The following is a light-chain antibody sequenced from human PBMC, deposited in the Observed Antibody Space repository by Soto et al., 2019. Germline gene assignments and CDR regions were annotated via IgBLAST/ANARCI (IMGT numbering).Light chain of an antibody. CDR1: HSVSSY. J-gene: IGKJ4*01. CDR2: DAS. CDR3: QQHTNWPLT. V-gene: IGKV3-11*01. Sequence: ETVLTQSPATLSLSPGEGATLSCRASHSVSSYLAWYQQKPGQTPRLLIYDASTRATGIPARFSGSGSGTDFTLNISSLEPEDFAVYYCQQHTNWPLTVGGGTKVEIK.